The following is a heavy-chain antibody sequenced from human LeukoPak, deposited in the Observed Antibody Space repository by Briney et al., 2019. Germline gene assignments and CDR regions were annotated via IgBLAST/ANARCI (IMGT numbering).Heavy chain of an antibody. D-gene: IGHD3-10*01. CDR2: INHSGST. CDR3: ARWPPLLWFGELMEGDRAFDY. CDR1: GGSFSGYY. V-gene: IGHV4-34*01. Sequence: SETLSLTCAVYGGSFSGYYWSWIRQPPGKGLEWIGEINHSGSTNYNPSLKSRVTISVDTSKNQFSLKLSSVTAADTAVYYCARWPPLLWFGELMEGDRAFDYWGQGTLVTVSS. J-gene: IGHJ4*02.